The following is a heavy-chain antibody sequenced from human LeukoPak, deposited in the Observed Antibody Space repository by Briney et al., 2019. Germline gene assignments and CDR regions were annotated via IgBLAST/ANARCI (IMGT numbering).Heavy chain of an antibody. CDR2: IHHSGAA. CDR3: VGATISSAGFSFDY. Sequence: SETLSLTCTVSGASITSYYWSWIRQSPGKGLEWLGYIHHSGAANYNPSLQSRVTTSVAVSKGQFSLRLTSMTATDTALYYCVGATISSAGFSFDYWAQGTLVTVSS. V-gene: IGHV4-59*08. D-gene: IGHD6-13*01. J-gene: IGHJ4*02. CDR1: GASITSYY.